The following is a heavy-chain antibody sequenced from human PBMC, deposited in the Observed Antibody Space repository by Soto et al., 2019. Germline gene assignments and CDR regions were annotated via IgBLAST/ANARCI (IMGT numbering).Heavy chain of an antibody. CDR3: ARHRAAGDV. CDR2: INPTGGST. D-gene: IGHD2-8*02. V-gene: IGHV1-46*01. CDR1: GYTFINYY. J-gene: IGHJ4*02. Sequence: GASVKVSCKASGYTFINYYIHWVRQAPGHGLERMEKINPTGGSTNYAQKFKGRLTLTMDTSTSTVYMELSSLTSEDTAMYYCARHRAAGDVWGQGTLVTVSS.